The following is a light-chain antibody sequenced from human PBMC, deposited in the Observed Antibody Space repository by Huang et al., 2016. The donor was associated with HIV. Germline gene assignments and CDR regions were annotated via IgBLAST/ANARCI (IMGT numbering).Light chain of an antibody. CDR1: QGISRSH. V-gene: IGKV3-20*01. CDR2: GAS. Sequence: ETVLTQSPGTLSLSPGERATLSCRASQGISRSHLAWYQQKPGQAPRLLIYGASSRATGIPDRFSGSGSGTDFTLTISRLEPEDLAVYFCQQYDNSPWTFGQGTKVEVK. CDR3: QQYDNSPWT. J-gene: IGKJ1*01.